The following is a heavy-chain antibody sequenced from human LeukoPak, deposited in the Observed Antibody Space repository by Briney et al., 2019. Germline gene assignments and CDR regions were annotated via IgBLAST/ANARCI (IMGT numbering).Heavy chain of an antibody. CDR2: ISVSGGNT. Sequence: GGSLRLSCAASGFTFSSYGMSWVRQAPGKGLEWVSAISVSGGNTNYEDSVKGRFTISRDSSKNTLYLQMNSLRAEDTAVYYCARRTGYPNWFDPWGQGTLVTVSS. CDR1: GFTFSSYG. CDR3: ARRTGYPNWFDP. D-gene: IGHD3/OR15-3a*01. J-gene: IGHJ5*02. V-gene: IGHV3-23*01.